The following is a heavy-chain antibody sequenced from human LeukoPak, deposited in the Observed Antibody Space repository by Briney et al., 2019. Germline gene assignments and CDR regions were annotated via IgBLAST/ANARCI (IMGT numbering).Heavy chain of an antibody. Sequence: GESLKISCKVSGYIFSNYWIGWVRQMPGKGLEWMGLIYPGDSDTRYSPSFQGQVTISADKSISTAYLQWSSLKASDTAMYYCARPGGSTSDAFDIWGQGTMVTVSS. J-gene: IGHJ3*02. CDR1: GYIFSNYW. CDR2: IYPGDSDT. CDR3: ARPGGSTSDAFDI. D-gene: IGHD1-26*01. V-gene: IGHV5-51*01.